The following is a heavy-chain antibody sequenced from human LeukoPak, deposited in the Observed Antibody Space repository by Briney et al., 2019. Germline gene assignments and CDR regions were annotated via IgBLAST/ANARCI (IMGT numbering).Heavy chain of an antibody. V-gene: IGHV1-2*06. CDR2: INPNSGGT. Sequence: ASVKVSCKATGYTFTGYYMHWVRQAPGQGLEWMGRINPNSGGTNYAQKFQGRVTMTRDTSISTAYMELSRLRSDDTAVYYCARAGTVVTVPEYYWGQGTLVTVSS. J-gene: IGHJ4*02. CDR3: ARAGTVVTVPEYY. CDR1: GYTFTGYY. D-gene: IGHD4-23*01.